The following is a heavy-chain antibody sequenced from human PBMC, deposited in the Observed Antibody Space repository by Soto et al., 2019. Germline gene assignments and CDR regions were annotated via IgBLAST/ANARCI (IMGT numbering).Heavy chain of an antibody. D-gene: IGHD1-1*01. CDR1: GGFVSSGSYY. CDR2: MSHSGGT. J-gene: IGHJ3*02. CDR3: ARVERGTATTVVDAFDI. V-gene: IGHV4-34*01. Sequence: QVQLQQWGAGLLKPSETLSLTCAVYGGFVSSGSYYWSWVRQPPGKGLEWIGEMSHSGGTHSNPSLKSRATISVDTSKNQFSLRMSSVTAADPALYYCARVERGTATTVVDAFDIWGPGTMVTVSS.